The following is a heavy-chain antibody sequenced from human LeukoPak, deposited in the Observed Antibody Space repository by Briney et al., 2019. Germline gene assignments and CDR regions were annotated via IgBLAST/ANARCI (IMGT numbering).Heavy chain of an antibody. Sequence: SETLSLTCTASGGSISSSTYYWGWIRQPPGKGLEWIGSIYYTGSTYYNPSLKSRVTISVDTSKNQFSLKLSSVTAADTAVYYCARACGGAIAVFYYWGQGTLVTVSS. CDR1: GGSISSSTYY. V-gene: IGHV4-39*07. CDR3: ARACGGAIAVFYY. J-gene: IGHJ4*02. D-gene: IGHD3-16*02. CDR2: IYYTGST.